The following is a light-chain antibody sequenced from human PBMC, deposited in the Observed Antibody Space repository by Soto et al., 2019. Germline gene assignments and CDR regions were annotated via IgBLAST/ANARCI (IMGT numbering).Light chain of an antibody. Sequence: QSALTQPASVSGSPGQSITISCTGTSSDVGAYDFVSWYQQHPDKAPKLMIYEVSNRPSGVSNRFSGPKSVNTATLTISGLQAEDEADYYCSSYTSSSTRVFGTGTKSPS. CDR1: SSDVGAYDF. CDR3: SSYTSSSTRV. V-gene: IGLV2-14*03. J-gene: IGLJ1*01. CDR2: EVS.